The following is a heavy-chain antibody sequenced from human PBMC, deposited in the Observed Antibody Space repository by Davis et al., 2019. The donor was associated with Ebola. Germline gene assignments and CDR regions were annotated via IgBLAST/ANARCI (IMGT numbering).Heavy chain of an antibody. D-gene: IGHD5-24*01. CDR2: IYYSGST. V-gene: IGHV4-39*01. Sequence: MPSETLSLTCTVSGGSISSSSYYWSWIRQPPGKGLEWIGSIYYSGSTYYNPSLKSRVTISVDTSKNQFSLKLSSVTAADTAVYYCARRARKMATGIDYWGQGTLVTVSS. J-gene: IGHJ4*02. CDR3: ARRARKMATGIDY. CDR1: GGSISSSSYY.